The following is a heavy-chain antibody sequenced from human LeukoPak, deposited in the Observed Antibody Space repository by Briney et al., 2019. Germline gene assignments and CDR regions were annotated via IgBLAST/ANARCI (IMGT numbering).Heavy chain of an antibody. D-gene: IGHD2-2*01. CDR1: GYTFTSYD. J-gene: IGHJ6*03. Sequence: ASVKVSCKASGYTFTSYDINWVRQATGQGLEWMGWMNPNSGNTGYAQKFQGRVTITRNTSISTAYMELSSLRSEDTAVYYCARAVVPAANYCYYYMDVWGKGTTVTVSS. CDR3: ARAVVPAANYCYYYMDV. CDR2: MNPNSGNT. V-gene: IGHV1-8*03.